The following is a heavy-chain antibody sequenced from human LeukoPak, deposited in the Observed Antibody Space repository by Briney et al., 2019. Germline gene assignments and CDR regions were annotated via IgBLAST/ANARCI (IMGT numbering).Heavy chain of an antibody. D-gene: IGHD1-26*01. CDR1: GGSISSGGYY. Sequence: ETLSLTCTVSGGSISSGGYYWSWIRQQPGKGLEWVSTVNADGGNTYYADSVKGRFTISRDNSKSTLILQMNSLRVEDTALYYCTRRVKYGGTWDHFADWGQGTLVTVSS. J-gene: IGHJ4*02. V-gene: IGHV3-23*01. CDR2: VNADGGNT. CDR3: TRRVKYGGTWDHFAD.